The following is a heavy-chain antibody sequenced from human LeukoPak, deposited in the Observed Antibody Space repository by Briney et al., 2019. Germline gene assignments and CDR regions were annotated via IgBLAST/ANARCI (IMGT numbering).Heavy chain of an antibody. CDR3: ATRPGDYDAFDI. J-gene: IGHJ3*02. CDR2: INHSGST. V-gene: IGHV4-34*01. Sequence: SETLSLTCAVYGGSFSGYYWSWIRQPPGKGLEWIGEINHSGSTNHNPSLKSRVTISVDTSKNQFSLKLSSVTAADTAVYYCATRPGDYDAFDIWGQGTMVTVSS. CDR1: GGSFSGYY. D-gene: IGHD4-17*01.